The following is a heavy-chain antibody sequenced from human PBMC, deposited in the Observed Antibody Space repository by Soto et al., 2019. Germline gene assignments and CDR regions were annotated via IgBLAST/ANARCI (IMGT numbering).Heavy chain of an antibody. CDR2: TIPIFGTA. CDR1: GGTFSSYA. V-gene: IGHV1-69*01. J-gene: IGHJ2*01. CDR3: ARTYCGGDCSDWYFDL. Sequence: QVQLVQSGAEVKKPGSSVKVSCKASGGTFSSYAISWVRQAPGQGLEWMGGTIPIFGTANYAQKFQGRVTSTADESTRTAYMELSSLRSEETAVYYCARTYCGGDCSDWYFDLWGRGTLVTVSS. D-gene: IGHD2-21*02.